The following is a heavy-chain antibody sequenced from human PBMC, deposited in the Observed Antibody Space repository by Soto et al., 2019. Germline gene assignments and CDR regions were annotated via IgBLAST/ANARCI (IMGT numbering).Heavy chain of an antibody. Sequence: PSEPLSLTCTVSGDSVSSGDYYWTWIRQRPGKGLEGVGHIYGSGRANYVPSLESRVTISLDTSKNPLYLKFTSVTAADTAVYYCARVPIDTYMIYWSDPWGQGTLVTVS. J-gene: IGHJ5*02. CDR2: IYGSGRA. D-gene: IGHD3-16*01. V-gene: IGHV4-61*08. CDR1: GDSVSSGDYY. CDR3: ARVPIDTYMIYWSDP.